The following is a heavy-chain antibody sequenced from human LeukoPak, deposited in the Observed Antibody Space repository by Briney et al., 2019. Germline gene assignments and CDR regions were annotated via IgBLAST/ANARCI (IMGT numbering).Heavy chain of an antibody. CDR2: IYYSGST. Sequence: SETLSLTCTVSAGSISSYYWSLIRQPPGKGLEWIGYIYYSGSTNYNPSLKSRVTISVDTSKNQFSLKLSSVTAADTAVYYCARIAAAGNFDPWGQGTLVTVSS. D-gene: IGHD6-13*01. V-gene: IGHV4-59*08. CDR3: ARIAAAGNFDP. CDR1: AGSISSYY. J-gene: IGHJ5*02.